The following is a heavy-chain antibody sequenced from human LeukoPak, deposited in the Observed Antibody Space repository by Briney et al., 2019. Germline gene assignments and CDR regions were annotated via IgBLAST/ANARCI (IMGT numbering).Heavy chain of an antibody. CDR3: AKDIGRIAARAGFDY. D-gene: IGHD6-6*01. Sequence: PGGSLRLSCAGSGFTFSSYAMSWVRQAPGKGLEWVSAISGSGGSTYYADSVKGRFTISRDNSKNTLYLQMNSLRAEDTAVYYCAKDIGRIAARAGFDYWGQGTRVTVSS. CDR1: GFTFSSYA. V-gene: IGHV3-23*01. J-gene: IGHJ4*02. CDR2: ISGSGGST.